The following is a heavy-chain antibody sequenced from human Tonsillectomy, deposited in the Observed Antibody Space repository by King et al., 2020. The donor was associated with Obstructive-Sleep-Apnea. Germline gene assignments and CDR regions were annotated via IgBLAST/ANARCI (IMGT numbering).Heavy chain of an antibody. V-gene: IGHV4-61*01. CDR2: IYYSGST. D-gene: IGHD3-9*01. CDR3: ASHDILTDYYHYFDY. J-gene: IGHJ4*02. Sequence: QLQESGPGLVKPSETLSLTCTVSGGSVSSGSYYWSWIRQPPGKKLEWIGYIYYSGSTNYNPSLQSRVTISIDTSKNQFSLKPSSVTAADTAVYYCASHDILTDYYHYFDYWGQGTLVTVSS. CDR1: GGSVSSGSYY.